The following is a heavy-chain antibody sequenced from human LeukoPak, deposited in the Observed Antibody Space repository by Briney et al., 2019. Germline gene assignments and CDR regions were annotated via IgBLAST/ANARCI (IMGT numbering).Heavy chain of an antibody. J-gene: IGHJ4*02. V-gene: IGHV3-30-3*01. Sequence: PGGSLRLSCAASGFTFSSYAMHWVRQAPGKGLEWVAHISYDGSNKYYADSVKGRFTISRDNSKNTLYLQMNSLRAEDTAVYYCASDRGTSVYYVGRLDYWGQGTLVTVSS. CDR1: GFTFSSYA. CDR2: ISYDGSNK. D-gene: IGHD3-22*01. CDR3: ASDRGTSVYYVGRLDY.